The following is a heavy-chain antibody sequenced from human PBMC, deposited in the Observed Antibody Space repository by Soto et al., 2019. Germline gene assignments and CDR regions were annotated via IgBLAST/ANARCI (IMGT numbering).Heavy chain of an antibody. CDR2: INAGNGNT. CDR3: ARDRSTIFGVVTPRRDYFDY. Sequence: ASVKVSCKASGYTFTSYAMHWVRQDPGQRLEWMGWINAGNGNTKYSQKFQGRVTITRDTSASTAYMELSSLRSEDTAVYYCARDRSTIFGVVTPRRDYFDYWGQGTLVTVSS. J-gene: IGHJ4*02. D-gene: IGHD3-3*01. CDR1: GYTFTSYA. V-gene: IGHV1-3*01.